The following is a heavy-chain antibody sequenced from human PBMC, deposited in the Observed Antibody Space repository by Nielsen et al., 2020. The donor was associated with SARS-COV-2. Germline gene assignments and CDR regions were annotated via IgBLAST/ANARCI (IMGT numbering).Heavy chain of an antibody. CDR3: SIWFGELSLYYYGMDV. CDR2: INPNSGGT. Sequence: ASVKVSCKASGYTFTGYYMHWVRQAPGQGLEWMGWINPNSGGTNYAQKFQGRVTMTRDTSISTAYMELSRLRSDDTAVYYCSIWFGELSLYYYGMDVWGQGTTVTVSS. J-gene: IGHJ6*02. CDR1: GYTFTGYY. V-gene: IGHV1-2*02. D-gene: IGHD3-10*01.